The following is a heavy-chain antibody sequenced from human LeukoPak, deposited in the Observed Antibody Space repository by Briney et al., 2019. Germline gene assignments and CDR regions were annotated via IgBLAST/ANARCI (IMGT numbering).Heavy chain of an antibody. V-gene: IGHV4-30-2*01. Sequence: SETLSLTCTVSGGSISSGGYYWSWIRQPPGKGLEWIGYIYHSGSTYYNPSLKSRVTISVDRPKNQFSLKLSSVTAADTAVYYCARRDGVQWSFYFYYYMDVWGKGTTVTVSS. CDR2: IYHSGST. D-gene: IGHD2-8*01. CDR3: ARRDGVQWSFYFYYYMDV. J-gene: IGHJ6*03. CDR1: GGSISSGGYY.